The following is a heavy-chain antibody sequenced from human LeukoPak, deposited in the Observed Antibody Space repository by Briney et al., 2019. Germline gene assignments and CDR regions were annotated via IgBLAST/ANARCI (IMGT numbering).Heavy chain of an antibody. CDR1: GYSISSGDY. J-gene: IGHJ4*02. Sequence: SETLSLTCTVSGYSISSGDYWGWIRQPPGKGLEWIGSIYHSGRTYYNPSLKSRVTISVDTSKNQFSLKLSSVTAADTAVYYCARGGVRSDRGKYPRPGVTRYYFDYWGQGTLVTVSS. D-gene: IGHD3-10*01. CDR3: ARGGVRSDRGKYPRPGVTRYYFDY. CDR2: IYHSGRT. V-gene: IGHV4-38-2*02.